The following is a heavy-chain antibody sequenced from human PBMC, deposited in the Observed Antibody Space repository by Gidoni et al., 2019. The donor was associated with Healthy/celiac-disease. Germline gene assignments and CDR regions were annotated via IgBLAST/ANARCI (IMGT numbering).Heavy chain of an antibody. CDR2: IIPIFGTA. D-gene: IGHD3-22*01. Sequence: QVQLVQSGAEVKKPGSSVKVSCKASGGTFSSYAISWVRQAPGQGLEWMGGIIPIFGTANYAQKFQGRVTITADKSTSTAYMELSSLRSEDTAVYYCAREKSGYYDSSDQAEDLRYYYYGMDVWGQGTTVTVSS. V-gene: IGHV1-69*06. CDR3: AREKSGYYDSSDQAEDLRYYYYGMDV. J-gene: IGHJ6*02. CDR1: GGTFSSYA.